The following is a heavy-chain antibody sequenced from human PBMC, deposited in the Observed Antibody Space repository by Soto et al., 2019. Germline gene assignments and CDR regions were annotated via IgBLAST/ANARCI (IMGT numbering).Heavy chain of an antibody. CDR1: GFSFSSYG. CDR3: AKDTYYHDSSGYYVFDS. CDR2: ISYDGSNK. D-gene: IGHD3-22*01. V-gene: IGHV3-30*18. J-gene: IGHJ4*02. Sequence: QVQLVESGGGVVQPGTSLRLSCAASGFSFSSYGMHWVRQTPGKGLEWVAGISYDGSNKYYVDSMKGRLTISRDNSMNTLDLQMNSLRAEDTAVYYCAKDTYYHDSSGYYVFDSWGQGTLVTVSS.